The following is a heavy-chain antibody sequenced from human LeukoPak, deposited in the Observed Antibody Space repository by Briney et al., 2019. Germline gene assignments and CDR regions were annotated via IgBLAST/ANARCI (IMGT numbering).Heavy chain of an antibody. Sequence: GGSLRLSCAASGFTVSSNYMSWVRQAPGKGLEWVSVIYSGGGTYYADSVKGRFTISRDNAKNSLYLQMNSLRAEDTAVYYCASWDIDRGQQQDYWGQGTLVTVSS. V-gene: IGHV3-66*01. CDR2: IYSGGGT. CDR3: ASWDIDRGQQQDY. CDR1: GFTVSSNY. J-gene: IGHJ4*02. D-gene: IGHD6-13*01.